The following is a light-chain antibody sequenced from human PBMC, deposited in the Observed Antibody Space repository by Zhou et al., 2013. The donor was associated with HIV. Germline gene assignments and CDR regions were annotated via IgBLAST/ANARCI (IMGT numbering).Light chain of an antibody. CDR1: QSVSSRY. J-gene: IGKJ5*01. V-gene: IGKV3-11*01. CDR3: QQRSNWPPSIT. Sequence: EIVLTQSPGTLSLSPGERATLSCRASQSVSSRYLAWYQQKPGQAPRLLIYDASNRATGIPARFSGSGSGTDFTLTISSLEPEDFAVYYCQQRSNWPPSITFGQGTRL. CDR2: DAS.